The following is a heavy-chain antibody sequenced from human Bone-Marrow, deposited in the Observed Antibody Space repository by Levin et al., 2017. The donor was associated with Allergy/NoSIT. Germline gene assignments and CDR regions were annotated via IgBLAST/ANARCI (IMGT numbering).Heavy chain of an antibody. V-gene: IGHV3-74*01. J-gene: IGHJ4*02. CDR3: ASSYKSGWYAVHLY. CDR2: INGDGTTT. CDR1: GFSFSGHW. Sequence: GGSLRLSCVASGFSFSGHWVHWVRQAPGKGLVWVSRINGDGTTTTYADSVKGRFTISRDNAKNTLYLEMNNLRAEDTAVYYCASSYKSGWYAVHLYWGQGTLVTVSS. D-gene: IGHD6-19*01.